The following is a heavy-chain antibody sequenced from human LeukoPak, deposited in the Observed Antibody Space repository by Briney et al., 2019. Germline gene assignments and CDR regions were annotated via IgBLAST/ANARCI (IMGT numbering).Heavy chain of an antibody. CDR1: GYTFTSYG. Sequence: GASVKVSCKASGYTFTSYGISWVRQAPGQGLEWMGWISAYNGNTNYAQKLQGRVTMTTDTSTSTAYMELRSLRSDDTAVYYCASCLRCRYYYYGMDVWGQGTTVTVSS. J-gene: IGHJ6*02. D-gene: IGHD4-17*01. CDR3: ASCLRCRYYYYGMDV. V-gene: IGHV1-18*01. CDR2: ISAYNGNT.